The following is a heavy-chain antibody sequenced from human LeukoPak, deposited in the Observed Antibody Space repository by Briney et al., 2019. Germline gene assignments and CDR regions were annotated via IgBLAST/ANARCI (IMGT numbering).Heavy chain of an antibody. V-gene: IGHV4-59*01. CDR2: IYYSGST. CDR1: GGSFSGYY. Sequence: PSETLSLTCAVYGGSFSGYYWSWIRQPPGKGLEWIGYIYYSGSTNYNPSLKSRVTISVDTSKNQFSLKLSSVTAADTAVYYCARLGYSYKFDYWGQGTLVTVSS. CDR3: ARLGYSYKFDY. J-gene: IGHJ4*02. D-gene: IGHD5-18*01.